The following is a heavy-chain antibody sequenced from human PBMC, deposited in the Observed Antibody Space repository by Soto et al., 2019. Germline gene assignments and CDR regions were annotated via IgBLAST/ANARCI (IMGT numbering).Heavy chain of an antibody. J-gene: IGHJ3*02. CDR1: GYTFTGYY. Sequence: ASVKVSCKASGYTFTGYYMHWVRQAPGQGLEWMGWINPNSGGTNYAQKFQGWVTMTRDTSISTAYMELSRLRSDDTAVYYCARASRPTAKQLRYFDWPPFFDIRAQGTTVTVSS. D-gene: IGHD3-9*01. CDR2: INPNSGGT. V-gene: IGHV1-2*04. CDR3: ARASRPTAKQLRYFDWPPFFDI.